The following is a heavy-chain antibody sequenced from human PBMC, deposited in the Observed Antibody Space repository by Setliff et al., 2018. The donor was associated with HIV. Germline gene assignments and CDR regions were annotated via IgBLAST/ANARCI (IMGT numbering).Heavy chain of an antibody. J-gene: IGHJ4*02. V-gene: IGHV1-2*02. CDR1: GYIFTGHY. D-gene: IGHD3-10*01. CDR3: ARDGPGAAHFDY. CDR2: INPNSDGT. Sequence: ASVKVSCKASGYIFTGHYMHWVRQAPGQGLEWMGWINPNSDGTNYAPKFQGRVTMTRDTSINTDYMDLGGLRSDDTAIYYCARDGPGAAHFDYWGQGTLVTVSS.